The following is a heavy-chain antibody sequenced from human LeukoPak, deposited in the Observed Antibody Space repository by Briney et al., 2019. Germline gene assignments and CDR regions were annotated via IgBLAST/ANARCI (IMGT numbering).Heavy chain of an antibody. V-gene: IGHV3-23*01. CDR3: AKVEAQMSTSGWSPG. Sequence: GGSLRLSCAASGFSFSSYAMSWVRQAPGKGLEWVSAITISGDSTYYADSVKGRFTISRDNSKNTLYLQMNSLRAEDTALYYCAKVEAQMSTSGWSPGWGQGTLVTVSS. J-gene: IGHJ4*02. CDR2: ITISGDST. D-gene: IGHD6-19*01. CDR1: GFSFSSYA.